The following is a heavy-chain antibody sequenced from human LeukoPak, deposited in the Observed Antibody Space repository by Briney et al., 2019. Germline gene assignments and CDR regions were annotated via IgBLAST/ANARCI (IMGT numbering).Heavy chain of an antibody. V-gene: IGHV3-23*01. CDR3: VATVTILDY. D-gene: IGHD4-17*01. CDR1: AFTFSNYA. Sequence: GGSLRLSCAASAFTFSNYAMSWVRQAPGKGLEWVSAISGSGGSTYYADSVKGRFTISRDNSKNTVYLQMNSLRAEDTAVYYCVATVTILDYWGQGTLVTVSS. J-gene: IGHJ4*02. CDR2: ISGSGGST.